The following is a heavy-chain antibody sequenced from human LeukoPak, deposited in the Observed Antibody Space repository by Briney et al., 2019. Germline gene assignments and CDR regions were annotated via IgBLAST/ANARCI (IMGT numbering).Heavy chain of an antibody. CDR3: ARVFLERLTSGYFDN. V-gene: IGHV3-30*02. J-gene: IGHJ4*02. CDR1: GFTFSSYG. CDR2: IGYDGSKM. D-gene: IGHD3-3*01. Sequence: GGSLRLSCAASGFTFSSYGMHWVRQAPGKGLEWVAFIGYDGSKMYYVDSVKGRFTISRDNSENTLYLQMNSLRDDDTAVYYCARVFLERLTSGYFDNWGQGTLVTVSS.